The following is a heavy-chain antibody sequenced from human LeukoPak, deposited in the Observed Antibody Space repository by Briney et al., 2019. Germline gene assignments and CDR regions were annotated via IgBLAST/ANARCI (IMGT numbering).Heavy chain of an antibody. D-gene: IGHD1-26*01. J-gene: IGHJ6*02. CDR2: IYSGGST. CDR1: GFTVSNNY. Sequence: PGGSLRLSCAASGFTVSNNYMTWVRQAPGKGLEWVSVIYSGGSTYYADSVKGRFTISRDNAKNTLYLQMSSLRAEDTAVYHCAREGAAMDVWGQGTMVTVSS. V-gene: IGHV3-53*01. CDR3: AREGAAMDV.